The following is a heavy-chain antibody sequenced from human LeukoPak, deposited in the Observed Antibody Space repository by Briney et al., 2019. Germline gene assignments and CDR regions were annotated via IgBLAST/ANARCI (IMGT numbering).Heavy chain of an antibody. CDR1: GFTFSSYN. J-gene: IGHJ5*02. CDR3: ARGEAYCAGDCSPA. D-gene: IGHD2-21*02. V-gene: IGHV3-21*01. CDR2: ITISSTYI. Sequence: GGSLRLSCAASGFTFSSYNMIWVRQAPGKGLEWVSSITISSTYIYYADSVRGRFTISRDNAKNSLYLQMNNLRAEDTAVYYCARGEAYCAGDCSPAWGQGTLVTVSP.